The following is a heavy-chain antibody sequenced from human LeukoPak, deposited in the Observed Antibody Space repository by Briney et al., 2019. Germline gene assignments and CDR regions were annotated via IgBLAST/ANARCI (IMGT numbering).Heavy chain of an antibody. J-gene: IGHJ5*02. Sequence: SETLSLTCAVYGGSFSGYYWSWIRQPPGKGLEWIGEINHSGSTNYNPSLKSRVTISVDTSKNQFSLKLSSVTAADTAVYYCAREDDSSGYYLSWGQGTLVTVSS. CDR3: AREDDSSGYYLS. D-gene: IGHD3-22*01. V-gene: IGHV4-34*01. CDR2: INHSGST. CDR1: GGSFSGYY.